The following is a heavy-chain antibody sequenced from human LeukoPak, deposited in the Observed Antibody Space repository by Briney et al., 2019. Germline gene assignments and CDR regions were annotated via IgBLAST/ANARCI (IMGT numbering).Heavy chain of an antibody. CDR1: GYTFTDYG. V-gene: IGHV1-18*03. J-gene: IGHJ4*02. D-gene: IGHD1-26*01. CDR2: ISTYNGDT. CDR3: ARGSYYDY. Sequence: ASVKVSCKASGYTFTDYGISWVRQAPGQGLEWMGWISTYNGDTNFAQKFQGRVTMTTDTSTSTAYMELRSLTSDDMAVYYCARGSYYDYWGQGTLVTVSS.